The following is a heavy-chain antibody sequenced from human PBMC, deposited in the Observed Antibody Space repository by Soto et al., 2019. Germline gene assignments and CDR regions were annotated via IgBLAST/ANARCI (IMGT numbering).Heavy chain of an antibody. CDR1: GFTFSSAW. CDR2: IKSKTDGGTT. V-gene: IGHV3-15*01. CDR3: TTFIRGSLDAQDY. Sequence: RAGGSLRLSCAASGFTFSSAWMSWVRQAPGKGLEWVGRIKSKTDGGTTDYAAPVKGRFTISRDDSKNTLYLQMNSLKTEDTAVYYCTTFIRGSLDAQDYWGQGTLVTVSS. J-gene: IGHJ4*02. D-gene: IGHD5-12*01.